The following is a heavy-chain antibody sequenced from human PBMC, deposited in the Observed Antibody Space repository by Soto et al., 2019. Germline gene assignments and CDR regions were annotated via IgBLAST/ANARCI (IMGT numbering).Heavy chain of an antibody. CDR2: MYFGGSL. Sequence: QMQLQASGPGLVKPSETLSLTCNVSGASVSHGYWSWIRQPPGKGLEWIGFMYFGGSLNYNPSLTRRATISLATSMNPCSRKLTSLTASDTAVYYWARSYYDSTGFAVDPWGQGTLVTVSS. D-gene: IGHD3-22*01. V-gene: IGHV4-59*02. J-gene: IGHJ5*02. CDR3: ARSYYDSTGFAVDP. CDR1: GASVSHGY.